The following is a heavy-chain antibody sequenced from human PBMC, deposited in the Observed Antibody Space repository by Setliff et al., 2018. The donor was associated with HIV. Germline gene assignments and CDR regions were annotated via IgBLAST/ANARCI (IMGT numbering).Heavy chain of an antibody. J-gene: IGHJ6*03. CDR3: NIYYYYYMDV. CDR1: GGSISSGSYY. Sequence: SETLSLTCTVSGGSISSGSYYWSWIRQPPGKGLEWIGEINHSGSTNYNPSLKSRVTISVDTSKNQFSLKLSSVTAADTAVYYCNIYYYYYMDVWGKGTTVTVS. CDR2: INHSGST. V-gene: IGHV4-39*07.